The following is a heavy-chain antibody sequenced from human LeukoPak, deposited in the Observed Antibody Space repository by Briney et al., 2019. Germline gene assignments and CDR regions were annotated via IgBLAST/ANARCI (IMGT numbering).Heavy chain of an antibody. D-gene: IGHD2-2*01. J-gene: IGHJ4*02. CDR2: INPNSGDL. V-gene: IGHV1-2*02. CDR1: GYTFTDYY. CDR3: ARGPPSIVVVPSALDY. Sequence: ASVKVSCKASGYTFTDYYMHWVRQAPGRGLEWMGWINPNSGDLSSAQKFQGRVTMTKDTSLSTAYMELSSLRSDDMAVYYCARGPPSIVVVPSALDYWGQGTLVTVSS.